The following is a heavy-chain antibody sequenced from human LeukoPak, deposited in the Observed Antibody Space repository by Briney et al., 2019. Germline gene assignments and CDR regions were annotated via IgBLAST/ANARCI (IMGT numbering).Heavy chain of an antibody. CDR1: GFTFSSYA. V-gene: IGHV3-21*01. J-gene: IGHJ4*02. CDR2: ISSSSSYI. D-gene: IGHD6-13*01. CDR3: ARGRYLTTLGGAAAGFLDY. Sequence: GGSLRLSCAASGFTFSSYAMHWVRQAPGKGLEWVSSISSSSSYIYYADSVKGRLTISRDNAKNSLYLQMNSLRAADTAVYYCARGRYLTTLGGAAAGFLDYWGQGTVVTVSS.